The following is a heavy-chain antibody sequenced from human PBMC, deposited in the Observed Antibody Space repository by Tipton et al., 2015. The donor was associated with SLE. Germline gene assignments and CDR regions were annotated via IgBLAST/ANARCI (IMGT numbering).Heavy chain of an antibody. J-gene: IGHJ6*02. D-gene: IGHD1-26*01. CDR3: ARGGSGGYEGLSDYYGMDV. Sequence: TLSLTCAVYGGSFSGYSWSWIRQPPGKGLEWIGEINHSGSTNYNPSLKSRVTISVDTSKNQFSLQLSSVTAADTAVYYCARGGSGGYEGLSDYYGMDVWGQGTTVTVSS. CDR2: INHSGST. CDR1: GGSFSGYS. V-gene: IGHV4-34*01.